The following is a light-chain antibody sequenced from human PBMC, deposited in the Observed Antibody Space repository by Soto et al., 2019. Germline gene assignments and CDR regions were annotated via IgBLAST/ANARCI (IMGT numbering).Light chain of an antibody. CDR2: GNS. CDR1: SSNIGAGYD. Sequence: QSVLTQPPSVSGAPGQRVTISCTGSSSNIGAGYDVHWYQQLPGTAPKLLIYGNSNRPSGVPDRFSGSKSGTSASLAITGLLAEDVAAYYSQSYDSSLSGCVFGGGTKLTVL. J-gene: IGLJ3*02. V-gene: IGLV1-40*01. CDR3: QSYDSSLSGCV.